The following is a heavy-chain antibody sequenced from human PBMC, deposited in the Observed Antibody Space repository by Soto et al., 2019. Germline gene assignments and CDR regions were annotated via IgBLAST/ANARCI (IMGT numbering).Heavy chain of an antibody. CDR2: INAGNGKT. J-gene: IGHJ4*02. CDR1: GYTFTSYA. V-gene: IGHV1-3*05. CDR3: ERSSGYYLIDDY. D-gene: IGHD3-22*01. Sequence: QVQLVQAGAEEKKPGASVKGSCKASGYTFTSYAMHWVREAPGQRLEWRGWINAGNGKTKYSKKFQGRGTITRDTSASTAYLGLSSLRSEDTAGSYCERSSGYYLIDDYWGQGTLVTVSS.